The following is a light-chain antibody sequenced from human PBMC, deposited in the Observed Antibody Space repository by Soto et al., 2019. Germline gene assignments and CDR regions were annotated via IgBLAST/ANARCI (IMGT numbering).Light chain of an antibody. CDR3: QQTDSTPQT. Sequence: DIQMTQSPSSLSASVGDRVTISCRASQSIRNYVSWYQQKPGTAPKLLIRAASTLQSGVPSRFRGSGSGTDFTLTISSLQSEDFATYFCQQTDSTPQTFGQGNNVEI. CDR1: QSIRNY. J-gene: IGKJ1*01. V-gene: IGKV1-39*01. CDR2: AAS.